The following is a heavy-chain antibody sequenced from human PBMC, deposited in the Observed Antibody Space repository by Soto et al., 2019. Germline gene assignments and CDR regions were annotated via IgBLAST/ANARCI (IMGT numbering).Heavy chain of an antibody. CDR3: ANKSPHSYIGMDV. J-gene: IGHJ6*02. CDR2: IYWDDDK. CDR1: GFSLSTSGVG. D-gene: IGHD2-21*01. Sequence: QITLKESGPTLMKPTQTLTLTCTFSGFSLSTSGVGVGWIRQPPGKALEWLALIYWDDDKRYSPSLKSRLTITKATSKLQVFLTMTNMDPVDTAPYYCANKSPHSYIGMDVWAQGTTVTVSS. V-gene: IGHV2-5*02.